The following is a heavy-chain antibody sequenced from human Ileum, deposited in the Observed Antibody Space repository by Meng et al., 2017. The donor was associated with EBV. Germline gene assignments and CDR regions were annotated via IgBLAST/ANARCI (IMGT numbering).Heavy chain of an antibody. CDR3: ARVGQWLPIDY. CDR1: GGSISSSNW. J-gene: IGHJ4*02. Sequence: QVRLQESGPGLVSPSGTRPLTCAVSGGSISSSNWWSWVRQPPGKGLEWIGEIYHSGSTNYNPSLKSRVTMSVDKSKNQFSLNLSSVTAADTAVYYCARVGQWLPIDYWGQGTLVTVSS. D-gene: IGHD6-19*01. CDR2: IYHSGST. V-gene: IGHV4-4*02.